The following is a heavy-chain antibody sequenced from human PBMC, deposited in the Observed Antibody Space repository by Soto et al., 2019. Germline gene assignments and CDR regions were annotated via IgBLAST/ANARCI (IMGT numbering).Heavy chain of an antibody. CDR2: IKQDGSEK. V-gene: IGHV3-7*01. Sequence: LRLSCAASGFTFSSYWMSWVRQAPGKGLEWVANIKQDGSEKYYVDSVKGRFTISRDNAKNSLYLQMNSLRAEDTAVYYCAREYSGSYYAPHYFDYWGQGTLVTVSS. CDR3: AREYSGSYYAPHYFDY. J-gene: IGHJ4*02. CDR1: GFTFSSYW. D-gene: IGHD1-26*01.